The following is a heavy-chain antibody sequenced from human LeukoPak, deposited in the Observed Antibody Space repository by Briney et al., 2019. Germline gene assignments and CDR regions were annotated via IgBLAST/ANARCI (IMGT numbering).Heavy chain of an antibody. D-gene: IGHD6-19*01. CDR1: GYTLTELS. Sequence: ASVKVSCKVSGYTLTELSMHWVRQAPGKGLEWMGGFDPEDGETIYAQKFQGRVTMTEDTSTDTAYMELSSLRSEDTAVYYCAMGGVASMNYYYGMDVWGQGTTVTVSS. CDR3: AMGGVASMNYYYGMDV. J-gene: IGHJ6*02. V-gene: IGHV1-24*01. CDR2: FDPEDGET.